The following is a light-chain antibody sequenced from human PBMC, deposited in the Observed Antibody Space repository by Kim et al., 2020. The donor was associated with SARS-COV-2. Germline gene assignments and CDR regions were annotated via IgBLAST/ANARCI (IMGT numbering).Light chain of an antibody. CDR3: QQYDKRPIT. CDR1: QDISNY. CDR2: DAS. J-gene: IGKJ3*01. V-gene: IGKV1-33*01. Sequence: DIQMTQSPSSLSASVGDRVTITCQASQDISNYLNWYQQKPGKAPKLLIYDASNLETGVPSRFSGSGSGTDFTFTISSLQPEDIATYYCQQYDKRPITFGPGTKVDIK.